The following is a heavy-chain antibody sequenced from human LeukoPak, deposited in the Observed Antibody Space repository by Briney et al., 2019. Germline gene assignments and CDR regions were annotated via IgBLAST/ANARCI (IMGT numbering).Heavy chain of an antibody. Sequence: PGGPLRLSCAASGFPFRTYWMSWVRQAPGKGLEGVANIDEDGGEKYYADSVKGRFTISKDNARTSLYVQMNNLRAEDTAVYYCARTSGDPFDFWGQGTLVAVSS. D-gene: IGHD4-17*01. CDR2: IDEDGGEK. CDR3: ARTSGDPFDF. J-gene: IGHJ4*02. V-gene: IGHV3-7*01. CDR1: GFPFRTYW.